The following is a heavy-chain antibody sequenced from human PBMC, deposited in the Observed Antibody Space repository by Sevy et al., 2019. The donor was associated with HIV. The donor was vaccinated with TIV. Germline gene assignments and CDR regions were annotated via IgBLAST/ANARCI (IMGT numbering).Heavy chain of an antibody. CDR1: GLSVSRNY. Sequence: GGSLRLSCAASGLSVSRNYLSWVRQAPGKGLEWVSVIYSVGSTYYADSVKGRFTVSSDKAKNTSYYQMNSLGAEDTAVYYWASQLGFGAFDIWGQGTLVTVSS. CDR3: ASQLGFGAFDI. V-gene: IGHV3-53*01. CDR2: IYSVGST. D-gene: IGHD3-10*01. J-gene: IGHJ3*02.